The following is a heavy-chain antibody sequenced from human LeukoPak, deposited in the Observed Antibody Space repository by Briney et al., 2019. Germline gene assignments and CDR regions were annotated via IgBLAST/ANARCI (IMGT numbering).Heavy chain of an antibody. CDR1: GLTLGINY. J-gene: IGHJ6*02. CDR2: MYADGST. Sequence: GGSLRLSCAASGLTLGINYMSWVRQAPGKGLEWVSFMYADGSTDYADSVKGRFTISRDNSKNTLYLQMNTLRAEDTAIYYCARDRYRSGCMDVWGQGTTVTVS. D-gene: IGHD6-19*01. CDR3: ARDRYRSGCMDV. V-gene: IGHV3-53*01.